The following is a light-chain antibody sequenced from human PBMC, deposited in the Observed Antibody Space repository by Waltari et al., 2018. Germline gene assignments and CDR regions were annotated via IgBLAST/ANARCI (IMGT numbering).Light chain of an antibody. CDR1: QWVSSN. CDR3: QQYSTRPYT. V-gene: IGKV3-15*01. Sequence: EILMTQSPATLSLSPGEGVTLSCRASQWVSSNLAGYQQKPGQAPRLLIYGASSRATGVPARFSGSGSGRDFTLTISSLQSYDFALYHSQQYSTRPYTFGQGTKLEI. CDR2: GAS. J-gene: IGKJ2*01.